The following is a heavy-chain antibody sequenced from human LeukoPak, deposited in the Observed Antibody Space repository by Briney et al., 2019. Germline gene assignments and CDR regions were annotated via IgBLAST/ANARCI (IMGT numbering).Heavy chain of an antibody. Sequence: PSETLSLTCTVSGGPISSYFWSWIRQPPGKGLELIGYIYYSGSTNYNPSLKSRVTISVDTSKNQFSLKLSSVTAADTAVYYCARGDGYSYGYNWFDPWGQGTLVTVSS. D-gene: IGHD5-18*01. CDR2: IYYSGST. J-gene: IGHJ5*02. V-gene: IGHV4-59*01. CDR3: ARGDGYSYGYNWFDP. CDR1: GGPISSYF.